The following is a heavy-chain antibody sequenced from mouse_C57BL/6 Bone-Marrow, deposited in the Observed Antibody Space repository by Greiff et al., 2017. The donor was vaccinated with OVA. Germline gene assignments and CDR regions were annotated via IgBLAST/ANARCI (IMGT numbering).Heavy chain of an antibody. CDR3: ARPFITTVGDY. D-gene: IGHD1-1*01. CDR1: GYTFTSYW. Sequence: QVQLKQPGAELVRPGTSVKLSCKASGYTFTSYWMHWVKQRPGQGLEWIGVIDPSDSYTNYNQKFKGKATLTVDTSSSTAYMQLSSLTSEDSAVYYCARPFITTVGDYWGQGTTLTVSS. CDR2: IDPSDSYT. J-gene: IGHJ2*01. V-gene: IGHV1-59*01.